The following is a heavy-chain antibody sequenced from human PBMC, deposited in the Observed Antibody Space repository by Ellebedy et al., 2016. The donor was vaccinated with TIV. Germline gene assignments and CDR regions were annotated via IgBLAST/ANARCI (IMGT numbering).Heavy chain of an antibody. CDR2: ISDFSAYR. D-gene: IGHD4-17*01. CDR1: GFTFSDYS. J-gene: IGHJ5*02. Sequence: GESLKISCTASGFTFSDYSMNWVRQAPGKGLEWVSSISDFSAYRFYADSVKGRFTISRDNAKNSLYLQMDSLRAEDTAVYYCAPLDYGYDSTRGSWGQGTLVTVSS. CDR3: APLDYGYDSTRGS. V-gene: IGHV3-21*01.